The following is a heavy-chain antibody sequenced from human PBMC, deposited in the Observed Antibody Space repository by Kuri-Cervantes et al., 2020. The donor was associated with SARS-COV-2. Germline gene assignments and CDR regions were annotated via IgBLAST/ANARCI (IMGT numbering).Heavy chain of an antibody. Sequence: GSLRLSCAVYGGSFSGYYWSWIRQPPGKGLEWIGEINHSGSTNYNPSLKSRVTISVDKSKNQFSLTLASVTAADTAVYYCARAPTSIYGVLIALFSSNAFDVWGQGTKVPSPQ. V-gene: IGHV4-34*01. J-gene: IGHJ3*01. CDR2: INHSGST. CDR1: GGSFSGYY. CDR3: ARAPTSIYGVLIALFSSNAFDV. D-gene: IGHD2-21*01.